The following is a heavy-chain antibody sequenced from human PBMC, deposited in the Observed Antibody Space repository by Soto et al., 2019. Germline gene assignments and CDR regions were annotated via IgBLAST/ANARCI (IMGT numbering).Heavy chain of an antibody. CDR2: IKSRADGGET. J-gene: IGHJ4*02. CDR1: DFTFTSAW. CDR3: ATMDLRQYYFAY. V-gene: IGHV3-15*07. Sequence: DVQLVESGGGLVKPGGSLRLSCAASDFTFTSAWMNWLRQAPGKGLELVGRIKSRADGGETHYATPVRGRFTVSRDDSKSTLYLQINSLTTEDTAVYYCATMDLRQYYFAYWGQGTLVTVSS. D-gene: IGHD3-10*01.